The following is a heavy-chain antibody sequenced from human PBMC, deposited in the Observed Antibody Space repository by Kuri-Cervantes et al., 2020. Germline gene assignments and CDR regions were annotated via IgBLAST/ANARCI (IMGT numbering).Heavy chain of an antibody. CDR2: ISYDGSNK. CDR1: GFAFSTYG. J-gene: IGHJ4*02. Sequence: GESLKISCAASGFAFSTYGMHWVRQAPGKGLEWVAIISYDGSNKYYADSVKGRFTISRDNSKNTLYLQMNSLRAEDTAVYYCAKDQGSVGYSFDYWGQGTLVTVSS. D-gene: IGHD1-26*01. CDR3: AKDQGSVGYSFDY. V-gene: IGHV3-30*18.